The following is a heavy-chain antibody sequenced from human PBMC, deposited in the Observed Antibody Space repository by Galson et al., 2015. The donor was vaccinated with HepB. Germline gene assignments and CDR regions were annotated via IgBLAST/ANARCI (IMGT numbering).Heavy chain of an antibody. CDR2: ISGSGGST. Sequence: SLRLSCAASGFTFSSYAMSWVRQAPGKGLEWVSAISGSGGSTYYADSVKGRFTISRDNSKNTLYLQMNSPRAEDTAVYYCAKIQLWQAWYFDLWGRGTLVTVSS. CDR3: AKIQLWQAWYFDL. J-gene: IGHJ2*01. D-gene: IGHD5-18*01. V-gene: IGHV3-23*01. CDR1: GFTFSSYA.